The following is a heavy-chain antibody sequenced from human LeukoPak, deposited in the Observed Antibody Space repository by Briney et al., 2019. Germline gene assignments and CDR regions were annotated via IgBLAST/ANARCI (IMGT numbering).Heavy chain of an antibody. CDR3: ARGDMVRGSSSFYGMGV. D-gene: IGHD3-10*01. CDR1: GYTFTDYY. V-gene: IGHV1-2*02. CDR2: INPNSGAT. J-gene: IGHJ6*02. Sequence: ASVKVSCKASGYTFTDYYIHWLRQAPGQGLAWMGWINPNSGATDYAQKFQGRVTMTRDTSITTAYMELSRLKSDDTAVYYCARGDMVRGSSSFYGMGVWGQGTTVTVSS.